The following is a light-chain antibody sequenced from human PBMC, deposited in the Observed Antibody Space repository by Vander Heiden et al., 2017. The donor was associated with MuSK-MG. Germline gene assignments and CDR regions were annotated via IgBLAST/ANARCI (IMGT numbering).Light chain of an antibody. V-gene: IGLV2-14*03. Sequence: QSALTQPASVSGSPGQSITISCTGTSSDVGAYNYVSWFQQHPGKAPKLMIYDVTYRPSGVSNRFSGSKSGNTASLTISGLQAEDEADYYCSSFATGTYVFGTGTKVIVL. CDR3: SSFATGTYV. CDR2: DVT. CDR1: SSDVGAYNY. J-gene: IGLJ1*01.